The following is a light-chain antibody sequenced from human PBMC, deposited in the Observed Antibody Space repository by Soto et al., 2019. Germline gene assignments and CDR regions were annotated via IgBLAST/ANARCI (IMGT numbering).Light chain of an antibody. J-gene: IGKJ5*01. CDR1: HSISSW. Sequence: DIQMTLSPSTRSASVGDRVTVACRASHSISSWLAWYQQKPGKAPKLLIYKASTLKSGVPSRFSGSGSGTDFTLTISSLQPEDFATYYCQQANSFPITFGQGTRLEIK. V-gene: IGKV1-5*03. CDR3: QQANSFPIT. CDR2: KAS.